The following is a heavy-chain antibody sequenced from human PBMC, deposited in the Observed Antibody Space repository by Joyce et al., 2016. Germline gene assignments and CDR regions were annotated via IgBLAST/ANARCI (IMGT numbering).Heavy chain of an antibody. Sequence: QVQLVQSGAEVKKPGSSVKVSCKASGGSFNRYTINWVRQAPGQGLEWMGEMIPLYGTSNYAQKCQDRVTSTADGLTSTVYMELFSLRSDDTAVYFCARGGGAPGTAARLDYWGQGTLVIVSS. V-gene: IGHV1-69*01. J-gene: IGHJ4*02. CDR1: GGSFNRYT. D-gene: IGHD1-7*01. CDR3: ARGGGAPGTAARLDY. CDR2: MIPLYGTS.